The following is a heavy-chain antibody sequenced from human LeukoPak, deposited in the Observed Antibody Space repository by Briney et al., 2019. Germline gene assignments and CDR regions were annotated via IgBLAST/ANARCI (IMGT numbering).Heavy chain of an antibody. CDR1: SYTFTSYG. CDR2: ISAYNGNT. D-gene: IGHD3-10*01. CDR3: ARDRAYYGSGSYGPDY. V-gene: IGHV1-18*01. Sequence: ASVKVSCKASSYTFTSYGFIWVRQAPGQGLEWMGWISAYNGNTNYAQKFRGRVTMTTDTSTSTAYMELRSLRSDDTAVYYCARDRAYYGSGSYGPDYWGQGTLVTVSS. J-gene: IGHJ4*02.